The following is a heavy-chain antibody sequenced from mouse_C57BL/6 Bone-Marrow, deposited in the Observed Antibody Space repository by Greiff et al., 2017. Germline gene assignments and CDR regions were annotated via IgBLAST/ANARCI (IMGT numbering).Heavy chain of an antibody. J-gene: IGHJ2*01. Sequence: EVQLQQSGAELVRPGASVKLSCTASGFNIKDDYMHWVKQRPEQGLEWIGWIDPENGDTEYASKFQGKATITADTSSNTAYLPLRSLTSEVTAVDSCTLPCYFDYWGQGTTLTVSS. V-gene: IGHV14-4*01. D-gene: IGHD5-5*01. CDR2: IDPENGDT. CDR1: GFNIKDDY. CDR3: TLPCYFDY.